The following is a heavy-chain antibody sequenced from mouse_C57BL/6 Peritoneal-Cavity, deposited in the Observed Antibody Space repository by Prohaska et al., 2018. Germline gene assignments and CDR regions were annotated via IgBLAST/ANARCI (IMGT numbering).Heavy chain of an antibody. D-gene: IGHD2-1*01. V-gene: IGHV11-2*01. CDR3: MRYGNYWYFDV. J-gene: IGHJ1*03. Sequence: EVQLLETGGSLVQPGGSRGLSCEGSGFTFSGFWMSWVRQTPGKTLEWIGDINSDGSEINYAPSIKDRFTIFRDNDKSTLYLQMSNVRSEDTATYFCMRYGNYWYFDVWGTGTTVTVSS. CDR1: GFTFSGFW. CDR2: INSDGSEI.